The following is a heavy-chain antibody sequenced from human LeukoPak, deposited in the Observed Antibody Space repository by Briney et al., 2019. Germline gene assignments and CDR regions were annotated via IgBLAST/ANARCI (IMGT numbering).Heavy chain of an antibody. CDR3: WSVRKGYCSSTSCYANGYYYYMDV. Sequence: ASETLSLTCTVSGGSFSSHYWSWIRQPAGKGLEWIGRIYTSGSTKCNPSLKSRVTISVDTSKKQFSLKQSYVTAAEPAVFYCWSVRKGYCSSTSCYANGYYYYMDVWGKGTTVTISS. J-gene: IGHJ6*03. CDR1: GGSFSSHY. V-gene: IGHV4-4*07. CDR2: IYTSGST. D-gene: IGHD2-2*01.